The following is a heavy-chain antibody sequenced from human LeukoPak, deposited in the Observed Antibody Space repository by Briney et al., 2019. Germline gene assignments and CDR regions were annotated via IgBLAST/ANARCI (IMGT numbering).Heavy chain of an antibody. CDR3: AKKPGMVRGVIHYFDY. J-gene: IGHJ4*02. CDR2: IRSDGGNK. Sequence: PGGSLRLSCAASGFTFSNYGMHWVRQAPGKGLEWVAFIRSDGGNKYYADSVKGRFTISRDNSKNTLYLQMNSLRPEDTALYYCAKKPGMVRGVIHYFDYWGLGTLVTVSS. D-gene: IGHD3-10*01. CDR1: GFTFSNYG. V-gene: IGHV3-30*02.